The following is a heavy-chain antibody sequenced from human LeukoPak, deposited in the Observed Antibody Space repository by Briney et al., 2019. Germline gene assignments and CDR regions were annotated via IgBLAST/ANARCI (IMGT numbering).Heavy chain of an antibody. V-gene: IGHV3-7*01. CDR2: IKQDGSEK. D-gene: IGHD3-10*01. J-gene: IGHJ4*02. Sequence: QPGGSLRLSCAASGFTFSSYWMSWVRQAPGKGLEWVANIKQDGSEKYYVDSVKGRFTISRDNAKNSLYLQMNSLRAEDTAVYYCARDLPEFRKWFGELFFDYWGQGTLVTVSS. CDR3: ARDLPEFRKWFGELFFDY. CDR1: GFTFSSYW.